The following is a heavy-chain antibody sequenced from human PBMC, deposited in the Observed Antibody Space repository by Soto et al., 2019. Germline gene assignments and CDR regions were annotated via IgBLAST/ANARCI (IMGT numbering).Heavy chain of an antibody. Sequence: GASVKVSCKASGYTFTSYYMHWVRQAPGQGLEWMGIINPSGGSTSYAQKFQGRVTMTRDTSTSTVYMELSSLRSEDTAVYYCAKDQLAVAGLNWFDPWGQGTLVTV. CDR1: GYTFTSYY. D-gene: IGHD6-19*01. CDR2: INPSGGST. CDR3: AKDQLAVAGLNWFDP. V-gene: IGHV1-46*01. J-gene: IGHJ5*02.